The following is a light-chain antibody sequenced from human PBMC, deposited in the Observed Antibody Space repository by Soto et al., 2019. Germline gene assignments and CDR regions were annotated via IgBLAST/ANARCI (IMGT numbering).Light chain of an antibody. J-gene: IGLJ2*01. V-gene: IGLV2-11*01. CDR2: DVS. CDR1: SSDVGGYNY. Sequence: QSVLTQPRSVSGSPGQSVTISCTGTSSDVGGYNYVSWYQQHPGKAHKLMIYDVSKRPSGVPDRFSGSKSGNTASLTISGLQAEDEADYYCCSYAGSYTSFGGGTKLTVL. CDR3: CSYAGSYTS.